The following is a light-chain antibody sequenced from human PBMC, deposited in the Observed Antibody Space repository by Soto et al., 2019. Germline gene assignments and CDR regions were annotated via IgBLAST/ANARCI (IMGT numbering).Light chain of an antibody. V-gene: IGLV4-60*02. CDR3: ETSDTNTRV. Sequence: QPVLTQSSSASASLGSSVKVTCTLSSGHSSYIIAWHQQQPGKAPRYLMKLEGSGIYKKGSGVPDRFSGSSSGADRYLTISNLQFEDEADYYCETSDTNTRVFGGGTKLTVL. CDR2: LEGSGIY. CDR1: SGHSSYI. J-gene: IGLJ2*01.